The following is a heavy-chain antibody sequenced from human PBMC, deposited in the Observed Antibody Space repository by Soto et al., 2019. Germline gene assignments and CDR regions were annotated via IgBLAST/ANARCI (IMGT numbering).Heavy chain of an antibody. J-gene: IGHJ6*02. D-gene: IGHD3-3*01. CDR3: ARGFPGGISYYDFWGGYYLDVNYYYYYVRDV. CDR2: IIPIFGTA. Sequence: GSSVKVSCKASGGTFSSYAISWVRQAPGQGLEWMGGIIPIFGTANYAQKFQGRVTITADKSTSTAYMELSSLRSEDTAVYYCARGFPGGISYYDFWGGYYLDVNYYYYYVRDVWGQGTTVTVSS. CDR1: GGTFSSYA. V-gene: IGHV1-69*06.